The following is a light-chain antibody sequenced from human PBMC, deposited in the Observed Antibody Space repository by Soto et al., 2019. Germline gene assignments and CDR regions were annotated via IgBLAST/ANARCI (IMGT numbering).Light chain of an antibody. CDR2: AAS. J-gene: IGKJ4*01. Sequence: DIQMTQSPSSLSASVGDRVTITCRASQSISSYLNWYQQKPGKAPKLLIYAASSLQSGVPSRFSGSGSVTDVTLTISSLQSEDFATYDCQQSYSTPLTCGGGTKVDIK. CDR1: QSISSY. CDR3: QQSYSTPLT. V-gene: IGKV1-39*01.